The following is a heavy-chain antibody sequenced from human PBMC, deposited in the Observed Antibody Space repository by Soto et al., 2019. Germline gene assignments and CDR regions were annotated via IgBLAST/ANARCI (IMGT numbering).Heavy chain of an antibody. D-gene: IGHD6-6*01. V-gene: IGHV4-4*02. CDR2: IYHTGST. CDR1: GGSISSDHW. Sequence: QVQLQESGPGLVKPSGTLSLTCAVSGGSISSDHWLSWVRQPPGKGLEWIGEIYHTGSTNYSPSLQSRVTISVDKSKNQFSLRLTSVTAADTAVYFCARDGVNHDRGLFEYWGQGALVTVSS. J-gene: IGHJ4*02. CDR3: ARDGVNHDRGLFEY.